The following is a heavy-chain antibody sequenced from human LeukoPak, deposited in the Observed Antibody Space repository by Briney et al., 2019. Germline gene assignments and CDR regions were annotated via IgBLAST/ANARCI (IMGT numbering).Heavy chain of an antibody. V-gene: IGHV4-39*01. CDR1: GGSISSSSYY. D-gene: IGHD3-10*01. Sequence: SETLSLTCTVSGGSISSSSYYWGWIRQPPGKGLEWIGSIYYSGSTYYNPSLKSRVTISVDTSKNQFSLKLSSVTAADTAVYYRAGWARRFGEFEFDYWGQGTLVTVSS. CDR2: IYYSGST. J-gene: IGHJ4*02. CDR3: AGWARRFGEFEFDY.